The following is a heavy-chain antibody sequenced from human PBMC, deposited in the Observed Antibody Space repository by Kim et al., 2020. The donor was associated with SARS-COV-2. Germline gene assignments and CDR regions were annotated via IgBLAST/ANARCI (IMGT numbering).Heavy chain of an antibody. V-gene: IGHV3-48*03. CDR2: ISSSSSTI. D-gene: IGHD3-3*01. CDR3: ARVGRYYDFWSGYYTGFDYYYYDMDV. CDR1: GFTFSSYE. J-gene: IGHJ6*03. Sequence: GGSLRLSCAASGFTFSSYEMNWVRQAPGKGLEWVSYISSSSSTIYYADSVKGRFTISRDNAKNSLYLQMNSLRAEDTAVYYCARVGRYYDFWSGYYTGFDYYYYDMDVWGKGTTVTDSS.